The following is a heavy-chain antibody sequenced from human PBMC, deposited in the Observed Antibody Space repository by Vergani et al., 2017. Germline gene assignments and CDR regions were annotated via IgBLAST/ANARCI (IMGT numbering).Heavy chain of an antibody. CDR1: GGSISSSKW. J-gene: IGHJ3*02. V-gene: IGHV4-4*03. CDR2: IYHSGSS. CDR3: ARSYDILTGHHAFDI. D-gene: IGHD3-9*01. Sequence: QVQLQESGPGLVKPPGTLSLTCAVSGGSISSSKWWSWVRQPPGKGLEWIGEIYHSGSSNYNPSLKSRVALSLDKSKNQFSLNRSSVTAADTAVYYCARSYDILTGHHAFDIWGQGTMVTVSS.